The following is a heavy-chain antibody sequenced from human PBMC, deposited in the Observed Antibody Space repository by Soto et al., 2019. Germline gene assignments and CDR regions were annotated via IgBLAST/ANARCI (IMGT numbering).Heavy chain of an antibody. D-gene: IGHD3-22*01. Sequence: SETLSLTCTVSGGSISSYYWSWIRQPPGKGLEWIGYIYYSWSTNYNPSLKSRVTISVDTSKNQFSLKLSSVTAADTAVYYCAREGSSGYPSEKAFDYWGQGTLVTVSS. V-gene: IGHV4-59*01. CDR2: IYYSWST. J-gene: IGHJ4*02. CDR1: GGSISSYY. CDR3: AREGSSGYPSEKAFDY.